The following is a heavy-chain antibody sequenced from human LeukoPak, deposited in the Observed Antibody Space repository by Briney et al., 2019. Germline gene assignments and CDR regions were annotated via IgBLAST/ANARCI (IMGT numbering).Heavy chain of an antibody. J-gene: IGHJ4*02. CDR1: GFTFSTSW. Sequence: AGGSLRLSCVASGFTFSTSWMNWVRQAPGKGLEWVANIKGDGSVQSYVDSVKGRFTISRDNAKNSLFLQMNSLRAEDTAVYYCARAGRYCSGGSCYRSPIDYWGQGTLVTVSS. D-gene: IGHD2-15*01. V-gene: IGHV3-7*02. CDR3: ARAGRYCSGGSCYRSPIDY. CDR2: IKGDGSVQ.